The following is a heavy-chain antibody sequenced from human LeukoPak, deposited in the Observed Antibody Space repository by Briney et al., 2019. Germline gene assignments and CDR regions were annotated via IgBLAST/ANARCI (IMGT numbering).Heavy chain of an antibody. CDR2: ISYDGSNK. CDR1: GFTFSSYG. Sequence: PGRCLRLSCAASGFTFSSYGMHWVRQTPGKGLEWVAVISYDGSNKYYADSVKGRFTISRDNSKNTLYLQMNSLRAEDTAVYYCAKVGIPAATRSWFDPWGQGTLVTVSS. J-gene: IGHJ5*02. D-gene: IGHD2-2*01. V-gene: IGHV3-30*18. CDR3: AKVGIPAATRSWFDP.